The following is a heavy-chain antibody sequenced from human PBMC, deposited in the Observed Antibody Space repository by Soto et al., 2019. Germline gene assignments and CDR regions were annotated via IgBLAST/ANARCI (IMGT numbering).Heavy chain of an antibody. CDR3: ARVGLGGSGWYLGCACDYGMDV. J-gene: IGHJ6*02. CDR1: GFTFSSYA. D-gene: IGHD6-19*01. Sequence: QVQLVESGGGVVQPGRSLRLSCAASGFTFSSYAMHWVRQAPGKGLEWVAVISYDGSNKYYADSVKGRFTISRDNSKNTLYLQMNSLRAEDTAVYYCARVGLGGSGWYLGCACDYGMDVWGQGTTVTVSS. CDR2: ISYDGSNK. V-gene: IGHV3-30-3*01.